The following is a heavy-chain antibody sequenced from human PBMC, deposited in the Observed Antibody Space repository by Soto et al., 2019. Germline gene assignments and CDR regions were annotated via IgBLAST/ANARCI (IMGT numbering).Heavy chain of an antibody. CDR1: GGSISSSSYY. V-gene: IGHV4-39*07. CDR2: IYYSGST. Sequence: PSETLSLTCTVSGGSISSSSYYWGWIRQPPGKGLEWIGEIYYSGSTNYNPSLKSRVTISVDKSKNQFSLKLSSVTAADTAVYYCARLTGTNDYWGQGTLVTVSS. D-gene: IGHD1-7*01. CDR3: ARLTGTNDY. J-gene: IGHJ4*02.